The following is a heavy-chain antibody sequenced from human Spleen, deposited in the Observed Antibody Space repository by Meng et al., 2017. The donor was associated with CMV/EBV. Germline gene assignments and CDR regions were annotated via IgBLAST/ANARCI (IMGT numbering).Heavy chain of an antibody. CDR3: ARGGGKTYYDFWSGYYMN. V-gene: IGHV1-2*02. D-gene: IGHD3-3*01. CDR2: INPNSGGT. CDR1: FPGQY. Sequence: FPGQYIHWVRQAPGHGLEWMGWINPNSGGTNYEQKFQSRVTMTRDTSISTAYMELSSLRADDTGVYYCARGGGKTYYDFWSGYYMNWGQGTLVTVSS. J-gene: IGHJ4*02.